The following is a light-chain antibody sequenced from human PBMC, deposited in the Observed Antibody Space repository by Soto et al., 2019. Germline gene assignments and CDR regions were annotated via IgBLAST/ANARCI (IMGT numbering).Light chain of an antibody. V-gene: IGKV1-5*03. J-gene: IGKJ2*01. CDR1: PSISSG. CDR3: KHYDSYPGT. CDR2: EAS. Sequence: DIQMTQSPSTLSASVGDRVTITCRASPSISSGLAWYQQKPGKAPHLLIHEASSLESGDPSRVSGSGSGTEFTLTISRLQPDAFANYCGKHYDSYPGTVGQGTKLVIK.